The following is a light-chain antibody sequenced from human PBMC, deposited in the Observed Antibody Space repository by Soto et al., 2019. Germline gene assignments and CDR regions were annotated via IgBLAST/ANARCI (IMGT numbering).Light chain of an antibody. V-gene: IGKV3-15*01. J-gene: IGKJ5*01. CDR2: GAS. Sequence: EIVMTQSPATLAVSAWERATLSCMASQSVSSNLSWYQQKPGQAPRLLIYGASTRATGIPARFSGSGSGTEFTLTISSLQSEDFAVYYRKQYNNWPITFGQGTRLEIK. CDR1: QSVSSN. CDR3: KQYNNWPIT.